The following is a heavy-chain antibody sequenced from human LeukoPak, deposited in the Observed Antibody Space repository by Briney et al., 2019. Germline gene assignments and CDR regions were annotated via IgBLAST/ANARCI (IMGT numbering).Heavy chain of an antibody. J-gene: IGHJ4*02. CDR3: ASGLYGGIFDY. CDR2: INHSGST. Sequence: SETLSLTCAVYGGSFSGYYWSWIRQPPGKGLEWIGEINHSGSTNYNPSLKSRVTISVDTSKNQFSLKLSSVTAADTAVYYCASGLYGGIFDYWGQGTLVTVSS. CDR1: GGSFSGYY. D-gene: IGHD4-23*01. V-gene: IGHV4-34*01.